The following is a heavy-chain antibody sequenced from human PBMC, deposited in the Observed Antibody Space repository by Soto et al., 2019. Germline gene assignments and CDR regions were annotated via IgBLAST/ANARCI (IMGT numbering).Heavy chain of an antibody. CDR3: ARGLLAAAGTADY. D-gene: IGHD6-13*01. J-gene: IGHJ4*02. CDR2: IWYDGSNK. CDR1: GFTFSSYG. V-gene: IGHV3-33*01. Sequence: QVQLVESGGGVVQPGRSLRLSCAASGFTFSSYGMHWVRQAPGKGLEWVAVIWYDGSNKYYADSVKGRFTISRDNSKNTLYLQMNSLRAEDTAVYYCARGLLAAAGTADYWGQGTLVTVSS.